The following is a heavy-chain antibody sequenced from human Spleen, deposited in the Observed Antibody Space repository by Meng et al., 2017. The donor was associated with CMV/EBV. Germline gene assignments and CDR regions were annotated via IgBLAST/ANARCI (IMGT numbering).Heavy chain of an antibody. Sequence: SETLSLTCTVSGASIRTNYWSWSRRPPGKGLEYIGSISCTGYIEYNPSLKGRVTISLDTSKNQFSLKLSSVTAADTAVYYCARISYNSPHYWGQGTLVTVSS. CDR2: ISCTGYI. CDR1: GASIRTNY. D-gene: IGHD1-20*01. V-gene: IGHV4-59*12. CDR3: ARISYNSPHY. J-gene: IGHJ4*02.